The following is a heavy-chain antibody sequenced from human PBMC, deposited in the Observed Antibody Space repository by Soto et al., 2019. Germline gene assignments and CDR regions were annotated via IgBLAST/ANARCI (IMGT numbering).Heavy chain of an antibody. V-gene: IGHV4-31*03. J-gene: IGHJ5*02. CDR2: VSYTGNT. Sequence: QVQLQESGPGLMQPSQTLSLTCTVSGGSIGSGGYWWSWIRQHPGRGLEWIGFVSYTGNTQYNPSLTSRVNISVDTSTKPFSLKLSSVTAADTAVYYCARGTLAWGQGTLVTVSS. CDR1: GGSIGSGGYW. CDR3: ARGTLA. D-gene: IGHD2-2*01.